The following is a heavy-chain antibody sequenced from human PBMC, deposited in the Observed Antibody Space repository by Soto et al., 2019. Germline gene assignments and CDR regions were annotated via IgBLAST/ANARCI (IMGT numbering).Heavy chain of an antibody. D-gene: IGHD2-2*01. CDR3: ARRSTYCSSSGCYFDY. J-gene: IGHJ4*02. Sequence: PGESLKLSCKGSGYSFISYWIVWVRQMPGKGLEYMGIIYPGDSDTRYSPSFQGQVTISADKSISTAYLQWSSLKASDTAMYYCARRSTYCSSSGCYFDYWGQGIPVTVSS. V-gene: IGHV5-51*01. CDR1: GYSFISYW. CDR2: IYPGDSDT.